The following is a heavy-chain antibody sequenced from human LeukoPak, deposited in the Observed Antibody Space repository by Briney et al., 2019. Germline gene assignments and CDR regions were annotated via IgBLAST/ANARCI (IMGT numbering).Heavy chain of an antibody. V-gene: IGHV4-39*07. CDR2: IYYSGST. D-gene: IGHD6-13*01. J-gene: IGHJ4*02. Sequence: PSETLSLTCTVSGGSISSSSYYWGWIRQPPGKGLEWIGSIYYSGSTYYNPSLKSRVTISVDTSKNQFSLKLSSVTAADTAVYYCARERSSSWYVEKYYFDYWGQGTLVTVSS. CDR3: ARERSSSWYVEKYYFDY. CDR1: GGSISSSSYY.